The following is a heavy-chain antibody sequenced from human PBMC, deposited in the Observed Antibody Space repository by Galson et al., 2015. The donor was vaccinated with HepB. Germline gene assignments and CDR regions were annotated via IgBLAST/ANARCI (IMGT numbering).Heavy chain of an antibody. CDR1: GSNLIELS. CDR3: ATYLGSTGFDF. Sequence: SVKVSCKVSGSNLIELSIHWVRQAPGKGLEWMGNLVPENGDTLLAQKFEGRVRMTEDTSSDTTYMELSSLRSEDTGVYFCATYLGSTGFDFWSQGTMVTVSS. CDR2: LVPENGDT. J-gene: IGHJ3*01. V-gene: IGHV1-24*01. D-gene: IGHD3-9*01.